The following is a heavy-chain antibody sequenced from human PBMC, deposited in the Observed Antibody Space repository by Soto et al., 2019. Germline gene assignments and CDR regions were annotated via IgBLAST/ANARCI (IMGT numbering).Heavy chain of an antibody. CDR2: FDPEDGET. CDR3: ATVTSPTAVDGAPFYYYNGMDV. CDR1: GYTLTELS. Sequence: ASVKVSCKVSGYTLTELSMHWVRQAPGKGLEWMGGFDPEDGETIYAQKFQGRVTMTEDTSTDTAYMELSSLRSEDTAVYYCATVTSPTAVDGAPFYYYNGMDVWGQGTTVTV. D-gene: IGHD2-8*01. J-gene: IGHJ6*02. V-gene: IGHV1-24*01.